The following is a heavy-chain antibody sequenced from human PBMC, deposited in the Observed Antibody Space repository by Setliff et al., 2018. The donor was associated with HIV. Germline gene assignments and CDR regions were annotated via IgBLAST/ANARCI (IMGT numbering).Heavy chain of an antibody. CDR1: GDSISTDY. CDR2: IYNSAST. J-gene: IGHJ4*02. CDR3: ARHPEGIAAAGAFDY. D-gene: IGHD6-13*01. Sequence: ASETLSLTCTVSGDSISTDYWTWIRQPPGKGLEWIGYIYNSASTSYNPSLKSRVTISVDTSKNQFSLKLSSVTAADTAVYYCARHPEGIAAAGAFDYWGQGTLVTVSS. V-gene: IGHV4-59*08.